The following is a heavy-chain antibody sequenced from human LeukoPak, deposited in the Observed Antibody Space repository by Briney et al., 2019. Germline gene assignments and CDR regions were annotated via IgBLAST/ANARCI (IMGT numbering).Heavy chain of an antibody. CDR3: ARDRLGRYYYYMDA. D-gene: IGHD3-9*01. J-gene: IGHJ6*03. CDR2: IYYSGST. Sequence: SETLSLTCTVSGGSVSSGSYYWSWIRQPPGKGLEWIGYIYYSGSTNYNPSLKSRVTISVDTSKNQFSLKLRSVTAADTAVYYCARDRLGRYYYYMDAWGKGTTVTVSS. CDR1: GGSVSSGSYY. V-gene: IGHV4-61*01.